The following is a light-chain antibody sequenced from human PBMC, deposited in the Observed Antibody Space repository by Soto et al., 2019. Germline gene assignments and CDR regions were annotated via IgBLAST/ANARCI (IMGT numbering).Light chain of an antibody. CDR2: DAS. CDR3: QQRSEWPRT. CDR1: QSISSS. V-gene: IGKV3-11*01. J-gene: IGKJ1*01. Sequence: EIVLTQSPATLSLSPGERATLSCRASQSISSSLAWYQQKPGQAPRLLIYDASTRANGFPARFSGSGSGTDFTLTIGSLEPEDFAVYYCQQRSEWPRTFGQGTKVEIK.